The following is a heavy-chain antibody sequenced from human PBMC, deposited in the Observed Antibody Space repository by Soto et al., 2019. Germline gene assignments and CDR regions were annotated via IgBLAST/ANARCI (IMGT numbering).Heavy chain of an antibody. CDR3: ARVGSAAGHYYYYGMDV. V-gene: IGHV5-51*01. D-gene: IGHD6-13*01. CDR2: TYPGDSDT. J-gene: IGHJ6*02. CDR1: GYSFTSYW. Sequence: PGESLKISCKGSGYSFTSYWIGWVRQMPGKGLEWMGITYPGDSDTRYSPSFQGQVTISADKSISTAYLQWSSLKASDTAMYYCARVGSAAGHYYYYGMDVWGQGTTVTVSS.